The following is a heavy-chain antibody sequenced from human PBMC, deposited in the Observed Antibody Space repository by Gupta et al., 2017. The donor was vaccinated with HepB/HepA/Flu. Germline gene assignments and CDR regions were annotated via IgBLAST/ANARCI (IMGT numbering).Heavy chain of an antibody. J-gene: IGHJ4*02. CDR2: IKQDGSER. CDR3: ARDIDY. Sequence: EVQLVESGGGLVQPGGSLRLSCAASVFTFSNYWMSWVRQAPGKGLGWVANIKQDGSERYYVDSLKGRFTISRDNAKNSLFLQMNSLRVEDTALYYCARDIDYWGQGTLVTVSS. CDR1: VFTFSNYW. V-gene: IGHV3-7*01.